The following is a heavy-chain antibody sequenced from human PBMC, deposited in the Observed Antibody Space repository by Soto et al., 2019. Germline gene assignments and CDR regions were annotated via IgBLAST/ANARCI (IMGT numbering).Heavy chain of an antibody. CDR2: ISGSGGST. V-gene: IGHV3-23*01. Sequence: EVQLLESGGGLVQPGGSLRLSCAASGFTFSSYAMRWVRQAPGKGLEWVSAISGSGGSTYYADSVKGRFTISRDNSKNRLYLKMNSLRAEATDLYSCAKELVDGYIVWGQGTLVTVSS. D-gene: IGHD5-12*01. J-gene: IGHJ4*02. CDR3: AKELVDGYIV. CDR1: GFTFSSYA.